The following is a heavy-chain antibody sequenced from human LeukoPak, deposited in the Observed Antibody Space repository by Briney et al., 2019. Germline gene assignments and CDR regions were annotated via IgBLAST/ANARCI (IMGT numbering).Heavy chain of an antibody. CDR2: IYHSGST. D-gene: IGHD6-19*01. J-gene: IGHJ4*02. CDR1: GYSISSGYY. CDR3: ARERVRAVAGSRDFDY. V-gene: IGHV4-38-2*02. Sequence: SETLSLTCTVSGYSISSGYYWGWIRPPPGKGLEWIGSIYHSGSTYYNPSLKSRVTISVDTSKNQFSLKLSSVTAADTAVYYCARERVRAVAGSRDFDYWGQGTLVTVSS.